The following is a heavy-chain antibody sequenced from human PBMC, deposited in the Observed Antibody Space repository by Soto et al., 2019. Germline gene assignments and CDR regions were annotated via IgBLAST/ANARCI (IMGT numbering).Heavy chain of an antibody. D-gene: IGHD4-17*01. CDR1: GFTFSSYG. CDR2: ISYDGSNK. J-gene: IGHJ4*02. CDR3: AKGSHGDYVVDY. V-gene: IGHV3-30*18. Sequence: QVQLVESGGGVVQPGRSLRLSCAASGFTFSSYGMHWVRQAPGKGLEWVAVISYDGSNKYYADSVKGRFTISRDNSKNTLYLQMNSLRAEDTAVYYCAKGSHGDYVVDYWGQGTLVTVSS.